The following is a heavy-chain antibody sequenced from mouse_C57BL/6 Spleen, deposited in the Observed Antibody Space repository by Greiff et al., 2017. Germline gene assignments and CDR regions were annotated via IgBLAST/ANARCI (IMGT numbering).Heavy chain of an antibody. J-gene: IGHJ1*03. CDR3: ARTNWYFDV. V-gene: IGHV5-17*01. CDR2: ISSGSSTI. CDR1: GFTLSDYG. Sequence: EVMLVESGGGLVKPGGSLKLSCAASGFTLSDYGMHWVRQAPEKGLEWVAYISSGSSTIYYADTVKGRFTISRDNAKNTLFLQMTSLRSEDTAMYYSARTNWYFDVWGTGTTVTVSS.